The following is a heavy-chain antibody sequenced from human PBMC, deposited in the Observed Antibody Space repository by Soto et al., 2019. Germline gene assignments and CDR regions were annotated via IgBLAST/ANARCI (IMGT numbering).Heavy chain of an antibody. V-gene: IGHV1-69*12. J-gene: IGHJ3*01. CDR3: ARGTMTEPYALDY. Sequence: QVQLVQSGAEVKKPGSSVKVSCKASGGTFSSYAISWVRQAPGQGLEWMGGIIPIFGTANYAQKFQGRVTSTADECTRTAYMELSSLTSADTAVYYCARGTMTEPYALDYWGHGTMVTVS. D-gene: IGHD3-22*01. CDR2: IIPIFGTA. CDR1: GGTFSSYA.